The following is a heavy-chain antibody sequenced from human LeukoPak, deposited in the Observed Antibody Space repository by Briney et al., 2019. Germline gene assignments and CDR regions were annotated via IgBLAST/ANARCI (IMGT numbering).Heavy chain of an antibody. CDR3: ARAPIPYDRSRTDYRFDP. V-gene: IGHV4-59*01. CDR1: GGSISSYY. CDR2: IYYSGST. Sequence: KASETLSLTCSVSGGSISSYYWSWIRQPPGQGLVWIGYIYYSGSTNYNPSLKSRVTISLDTSKSQFSLKLTSVTAADTAVYYCARAPIPYDRSRTDYRFDPWGQGTLVTVAS. D-gene: IGHD3-16*01. J-gene: IGHJ5*02.